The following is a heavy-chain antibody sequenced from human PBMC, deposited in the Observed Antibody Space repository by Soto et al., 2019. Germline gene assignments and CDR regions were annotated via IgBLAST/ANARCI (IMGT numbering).Heavy chain of an antibody. CDR3: ARRLLGREYSGPVGWFDP. V-gene: IGHV3-11*01. J-gene: IGHJ5*02. CDR2: ISSSGSTI. CDR1: GFTFSDYY. D-gene: IGHD5-12*01. Sequence: GGSLRLSCAASGFTFSDYYMSWIRQAPGKGLEWVSYISSSGSTIYYADSVKGRFTISRDNAKNSLYLQMNSLRAEDTAVYYCARRLLGREYSGPVGWFDPWGQGTLVTVSS.